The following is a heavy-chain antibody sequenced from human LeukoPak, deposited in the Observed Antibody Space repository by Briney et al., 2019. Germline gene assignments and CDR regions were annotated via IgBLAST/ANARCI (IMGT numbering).Heavy chain of an antibody. CDR2: INTDGRTT. V-gene: IGHV3-74*01. CDR1: GFPFNNYW. D-gene: IGHD6-19*01. J-gene: IGHJ5*02. Sequence: GGSLKLSRAASGFPFNNYWMHWVRQAPGKGLVWVSSINTDGRTTRYAASVQGRFTISRDNVKNTLYLQMNSLRDDDTAVYYCARAGASGWYAAGWFDPWGQGTLVTVSS. CDR3: ARAGASGWYAAGWFDP.